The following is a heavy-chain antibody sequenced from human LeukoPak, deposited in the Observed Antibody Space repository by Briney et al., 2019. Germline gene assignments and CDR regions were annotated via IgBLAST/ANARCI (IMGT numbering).Heavy chain of an antibody. CDR2: ISGSGGST. CDR3: AKGGNSYYDILTGYYSYYYYYMDV. V-gene: IGHV3-23*01. J-gene: IGHJ6*03. D-gene: IGHD3-9*01. CDR1: GFTFSSYG. Sequence: GGSLRLSCAASGFTFSSYGMSWVRQAPGKGLEWVSAISGSGGSTYYADSVKGRFTISRDNSKNTLYLQMNSLRAEDTAVYYCAKGGNSYYDILTGYYSYYYYYMDVWGKGTTVTISS.